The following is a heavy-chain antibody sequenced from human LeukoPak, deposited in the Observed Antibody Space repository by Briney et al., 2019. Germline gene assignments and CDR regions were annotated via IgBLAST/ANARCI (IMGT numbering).Heavy chain of an antibody. CDR2: ISYDGSNK. CDR3: AKKSGYDSGGVDY. J-gene: IGHJ4*02. Sequence: PGGSLRLSCAASGFTFSSYSIHWVRQAPGKGLEWVAVISYDGSNKYYADSVKGRFTISRDNSKNTLYLQMNSLRAEDTAVYYCAKKSGYDSGGVDYWGQGTLVTVSS. CDR1: GFTFSSYS. V-gene: IGHV3-30*18. D-gene: IGHD5-12*01.